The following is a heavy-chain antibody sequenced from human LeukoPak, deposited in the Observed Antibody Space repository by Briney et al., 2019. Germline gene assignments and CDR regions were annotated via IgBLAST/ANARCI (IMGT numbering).Heavy chain of an antibody. CDR3: AKDELVPGYYYTDV. V-gene: IGHV3-48*03. CDR1: GFTFSSYE. Sequence: GGSLRLSCAASGFTFSSYEMNWVRQAPGKGLEWVSYISSSGSTIYYADSVKGRFTISRDNSKNTMYLQMNSLNAEDTAVYYCAKDELVPGYYYTDVWGRGTTVTISS. D-gene: IGHD2-2*01. CDR2: ISSSGSTI. J-gene: IGHJ6*03.